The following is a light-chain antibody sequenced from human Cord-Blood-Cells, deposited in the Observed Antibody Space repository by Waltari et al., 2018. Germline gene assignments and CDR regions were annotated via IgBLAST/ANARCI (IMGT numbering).Light chain of an antibody. V-gene: IGKV3-11*01. CDR1: QSVSSY. CDR3: QQRSNWPPMYT. J-gene: IGKJ2*01. CDR2: DAS. Sequence: EIVLTQSPATLSLSPGERATLSCRASQSVSSYLAWYQQKPGQAPRLLIYDASNRATGIPARFSGSGSGTDFTLTISSLEPEDFAVYYCQQRSNWPPMYTFGQ.